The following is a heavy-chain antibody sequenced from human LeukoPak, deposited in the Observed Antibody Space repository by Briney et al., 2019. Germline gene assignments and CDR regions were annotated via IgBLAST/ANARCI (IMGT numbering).Heavy chain of an antibody. CDR1: GYTFTSYD. Sequence: SVKVSCKASGYTFTSYDINWVRQATGQGLEWMGWMNPNSGNTGYAQKFQGRVTMTRNTSISTAYMELSSLRSEDTAVYYCASHRPDSSGYPYNWFDPWGQGTLVTVSS. J-gene: IGHJ5*02. D-gene: IGHD3-22*01. V-gene: IGHV1-8*01. CDR3: ASHRPDSSGYPYNWFDP. CDR2: MNPNSGNT.